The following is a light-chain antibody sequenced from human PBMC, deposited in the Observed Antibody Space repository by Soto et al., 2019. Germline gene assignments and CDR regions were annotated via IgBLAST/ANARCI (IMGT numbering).Light chain of an antibody. CDR1: SGHSSYI. J-gene: IGLJ7*01. CDR3: ETWDINTQL. Sequence: QAVVTQSSSASTSLGSSVKLTCTLSSGHSSYIIAWHQQQSGKAPRYLMKLEGSGSYNKGSGVPDRFSGSSSGADRYLTISNLQFEDEADYYCETWDINTQLFGGGTQLTVL. V-gene: IGLV4-60*02. CDR2: LEGSGSY.